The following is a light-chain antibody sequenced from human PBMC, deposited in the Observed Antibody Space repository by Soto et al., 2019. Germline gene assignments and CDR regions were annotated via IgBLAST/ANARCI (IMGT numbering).Light chain of an antibody. J-gene: IGLJ1*01. CDR2: EVS. CDR1: SSDVGGYKY. V-gene: IGLV2-14*01. Sequence: QSALTQPASVSGSPGQSITISCTGTSSDVGGYKYVSWYQQHPGKAPKLMIYEVSNRPSEVSNRFSGSKSGNTASLTISGLQAEDEADYYCSSYTSSSTTLYVFGTGTKLTVL. CDR3: SSYTSSSTTLYV.